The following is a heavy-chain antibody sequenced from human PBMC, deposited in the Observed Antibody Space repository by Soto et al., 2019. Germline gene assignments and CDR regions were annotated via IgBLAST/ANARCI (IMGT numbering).Heavy chain of an antibody. CDR3: AGDSGYYDYIWGSYHHYSYYYYYMDV. CDR2: IYYSGST. Sequence: SETLSLTCTVSGGSISSYYRSWIRQPPGKGLEWIGYIYYSGSTNYNPSLKSRVTISVDTSKNQFSLKLSSVTAADTAVYYCAGDSGYYDYIWGSYHHYSYYYYYMDVWGKGTTVTVSS. CDR1: GGSISSYY. D-gene: IGHD3-16*02. V-gene: IGHV4-59*01. J-gene: IGHJ6*03.